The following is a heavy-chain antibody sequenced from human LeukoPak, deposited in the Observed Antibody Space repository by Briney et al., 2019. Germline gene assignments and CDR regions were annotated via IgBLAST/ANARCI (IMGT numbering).Heavy chain of an antibody. CDR2: IYHSGST. CDR3: ARGRPSSYYYGSGSYYNVGAGINWFDP. D-gene: IGHD3-10*01. Sequence: SETLSLTCAVSGGSISSSNWWSWVRQPPGKGLEWIGEIYHSGSTNYNPSLKSRVTISVDKSRNQFSLKLSSVTAADTAVYYCARGRPSSYYYGSGSYYNVGAGINWFDPWGQGTLVTVSS. J-gene: IGHJ5*02. CDR1: GGSISSSNW. V-gene: IGHV4-4*02.